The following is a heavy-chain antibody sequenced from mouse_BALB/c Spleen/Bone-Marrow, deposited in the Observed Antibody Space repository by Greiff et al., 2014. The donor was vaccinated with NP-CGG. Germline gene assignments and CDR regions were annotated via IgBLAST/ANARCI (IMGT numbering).Heavy chain of an antibody. CDR2: IDPANGNT. J-gene: IGHJ4*01. CDR3: ARRGYYGNYYYAMDY. Sequence: VQLQQPGAELVKPGASVKLSCTASGFNIKDTYMHWVKQRPEQGLEWIGRIDPANGNTKYDPKFQGKATITADTSSNTAYPQLSSLTSEDTAVYYCARRGYYGNYYYAMDYWGQGTSVTVSS. V-gene: IGHV14-3*02. D-gene: IGHD2-1*01. CDR1: GFNIKDTY.